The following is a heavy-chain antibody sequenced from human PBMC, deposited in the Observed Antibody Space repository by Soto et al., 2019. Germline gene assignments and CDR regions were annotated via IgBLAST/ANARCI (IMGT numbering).Heavy chain of an antibody. V-gene: IGHV3-43*01. CDR1: GFTFDDYS. Sequence: EVHLVVTGGLVVRPGGSLRLSCAASGFTFDDYSMHWVRQPPGKGLEWVSLITWDGGSTFYSDSVKGRFTSSRDNSKNSLVLQMNSLTTEDTALYYCAKEKNRVFDYWGQGTLVTVSS. J-gene: IGHJ4*02. CDR2: ITWDGGST. CDR3: AKEKNRVFDY.